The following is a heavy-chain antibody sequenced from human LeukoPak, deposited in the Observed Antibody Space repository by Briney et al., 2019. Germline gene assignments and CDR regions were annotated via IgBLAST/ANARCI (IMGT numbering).Heavy chain of an antibody. V-gene: IGHV3-73*01. D-gene: IGHD1-1*01. CDR1: GFTFSGCA. Sequence: HPGGSLRLSCAASGFTFSGCAMHWVRQASGKGLECVVRIRSKTNSYATSYAASVKGRFALSRDDSKNTAYLQMNSLKTEDTAVYYCTRYNVGFESWGQGTLVTVSS. J-gene: IGHJ4*02. CDR3: TRYNVGFES. CDR2: IRSKTNSYAT.